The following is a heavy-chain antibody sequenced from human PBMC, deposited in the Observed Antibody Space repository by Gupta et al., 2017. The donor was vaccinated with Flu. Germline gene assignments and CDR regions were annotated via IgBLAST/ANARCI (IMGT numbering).Heavy chain of an antibody. J-gene: IGHJ6*02. V-gene: IGHV3-9*01. CDR1: GFTFGDYA. CDR3: GKNKYGDYGDSYFYGIDV. CDR2: ISWNSGSI. Sequence: EVQLVESGGGLVQPGRSVRLSCEASGFTFGDYAIPWVRQAPGKGLGWVSGISWNSGSIGYAGSVKGRFTISRDNAKNSVYLQMNSLRPEDTALYYCGKNKYGDYGDSYFYGIDVWGQGTTVTVSS. D-gene: IGHD4-17*01.